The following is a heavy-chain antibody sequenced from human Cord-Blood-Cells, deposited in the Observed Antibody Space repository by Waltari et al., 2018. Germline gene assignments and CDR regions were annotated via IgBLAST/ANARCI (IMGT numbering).Heavy chain of an antibody. CDR3: ARDSGLTGDAFDI. CDR1: WFTSCISC. D-gene: IGHD7-27*01. Sequence: VQLVECGGGLVLRGGSLRPPCAAPWFTSCISCLRWVRRAPGKGLEWVANIKQDGSEKYYVDSVKGRFTISRDNAKNSLYLQMNSLRAEDTAVYYCARDSGLTGDAFDIWGQGTMVTVSS. CDR2: IKQDGSEK. V-gene: IGHV3-7*01. J-gene: IGHJ3*02.